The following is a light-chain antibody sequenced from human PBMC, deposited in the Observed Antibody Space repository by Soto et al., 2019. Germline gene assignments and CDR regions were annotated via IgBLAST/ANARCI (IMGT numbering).Light chain of an antibody. J-gene: IGKJ1*01. V-gene: IGKV1-5*01. CDR3: QQYHGYWT. CDR2: DVS. CDR1: QSISAS. Sequence: IQLTQSPSSLSASVGDRVTITCRASQSISASLAWYQQKPGKAPKLLIYDVSTLDNGVPSRFSSSGSGTDLTLTISSLQADDFATYFCQQYHGYWTFGQGTKVDI.